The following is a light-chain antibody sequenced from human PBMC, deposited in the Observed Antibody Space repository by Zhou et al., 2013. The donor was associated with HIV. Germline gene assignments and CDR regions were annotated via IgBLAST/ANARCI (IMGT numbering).Light chain of an antibody. CDR3: ASYSSGTLYV. V-gene: IGLV2-18*02. CDR1: SSDVGSYNR. CDR2: EVN. Sequence: QSALTQPASVSGSPGQSIAISCTGTSSDVGSYNRVSWYQQSPGTGPKLMIYEVNNRPSGVPDRFSGSKSGNSASLTISGLQAEDEADYYCASYSSGTLYVFGTGTKVTVL. J-gene: IGLJ1*01.